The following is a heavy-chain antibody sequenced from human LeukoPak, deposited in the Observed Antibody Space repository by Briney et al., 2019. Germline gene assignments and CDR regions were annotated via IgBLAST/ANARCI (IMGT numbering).Heavy chain of an antibody. CDR2: ISGSGGST. D-gene: IGHD2-8*01. CDR1: GFTLSSYA. J-gene: IGHJ4*02. V-gene: IGHV3-23*01. Sequence: GGSLRLSCAASGFTLSSYAMSWVRQAPGKGLEWVSAISGSGGSTYYADSVKGRFTISRDNSKNTLYLQMNSLRAEDTAVYYCAIWVGNNGDFTGPLDYWGQGTLVTVSS. CDR3: AIWVGNNGDFTGPLDY.